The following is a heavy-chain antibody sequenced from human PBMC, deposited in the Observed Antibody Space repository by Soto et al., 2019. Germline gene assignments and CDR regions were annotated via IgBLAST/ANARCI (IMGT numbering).Heavy chain of an antibody. V-gene: IGHV4-31*03. CDR2: IYYSGST. CDR3: ARGLRYFDWPGAFDI. J-gene: IGHJ3*02. D-gene: IGHD3-9*01. Sequence: PSETLSLTCTVTGSSISSGGYYWSWIRQHPGKGLEWIGYIYYSGSTYYNPSLKSRVTISVDTSKNQFSLKLSSVTAADTAVYYCARGLRYFDWPGAFDIWGQGTMVTVSS. CDR1: GSSISSGGYY.